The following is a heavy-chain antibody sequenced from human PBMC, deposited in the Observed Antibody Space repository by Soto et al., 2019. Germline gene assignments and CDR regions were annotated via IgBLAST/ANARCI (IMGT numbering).Heavy chain of an antibody. Sequence: SETLSLTCGVSGASISSDKWWTWVRQPPGKGLEWIGEIHPSGRTSYNPSLKSRVTMSVDKSKNHFSLKLSSVTAADTAVYYCARRHDILTGPDASDFCGQGTMVTVSS. J-gene: IGHJ3*01. CDR2: IHPSGRT. CDR1: GASISSDKW. CDR3: ARRHDILTGPDASDF. D-gene: IGHD3-9*01. V-gene: IGHV4-4*02.